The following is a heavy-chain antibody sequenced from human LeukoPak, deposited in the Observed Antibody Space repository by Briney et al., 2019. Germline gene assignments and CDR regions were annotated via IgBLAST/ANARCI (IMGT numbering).Heavy chain of an antibody. CDR1: GGSITSRSYY. CDR2: INYSGST. V-gene: IGHV4-39*01. D-gene: IGHD2-15*01. Sequence: PETLSLTCTVSGGSITSRSYYWGWIRQPPGKGLEWIGDINYSGSTYYNASLRSRVTMSVDTSRSQFSLKLTSVTAADTAVYYCARRYSSGSNYFDYWGQGTLATVSP. CDR3: ARRYSSGSNYFDY. J-gene: IGHJ4*02.